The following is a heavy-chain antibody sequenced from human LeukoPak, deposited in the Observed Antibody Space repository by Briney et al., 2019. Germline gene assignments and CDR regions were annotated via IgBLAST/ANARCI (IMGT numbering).Heavy chain of an antibody. CDR3: ARRWNYGRNYYIDV. J-gene: IGHJ6*03. Sequence: SETLSLTCAVSGGSFSNYYWSWLRQPPGKGLEWIGEINDSGRINYNPSLMSRVTVSVDTSKNQFSLRLTSVTATDTAVYYCARRWNYGRNYYIDVWGNGATVSVSS. CDR2: INDSGRI. D-gene: IGHD1-7*01. V-gene: IGHV4-34*01. CDR1: GGSFSNYY.